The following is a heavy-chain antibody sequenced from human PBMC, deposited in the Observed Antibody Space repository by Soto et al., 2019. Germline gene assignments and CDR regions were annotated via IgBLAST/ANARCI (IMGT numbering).Heavy chain of an antibody. V-gene: IGHV5-51*01. J-gene: IGHJ5*02. CDR2: IYPGDSDT. CDR3: ARHGRDGYKSDPNWFDP. CDR1: GYSFTSYW. Sequence: GESLKISCKGSGYSFTSYWIGWVRQMPGKGLEWMGIIYPGDSDTRYSPSFQGQVTISADKSISTAYLQWSSLKASDTAMYYCARHGRDGYKSDPNWFDPWGQGTLVTVSS. D-gene: IGHD5-12*01.